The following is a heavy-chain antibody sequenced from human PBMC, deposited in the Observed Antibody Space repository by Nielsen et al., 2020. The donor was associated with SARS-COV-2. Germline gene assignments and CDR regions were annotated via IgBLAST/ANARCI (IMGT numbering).Heavy chain of an antibody. D-gene: IGHD2-2*01. CDR1: GFTFSSYS. CDR2: ISSSSSYI. J-gene: IGHJ4*02. CDR3: ARRTSHFLDY. Sequence: GESLKISCAASGFTFSSYSMNWVRQAPGKGLEWVSSISSSSSYIYYADSVKGRFTISRDNAKNSLYLQMNSLRAEDTAVYYCARRTSHFLDYWGQGTLVTVSS. V-gene: IGHV3-21*01.